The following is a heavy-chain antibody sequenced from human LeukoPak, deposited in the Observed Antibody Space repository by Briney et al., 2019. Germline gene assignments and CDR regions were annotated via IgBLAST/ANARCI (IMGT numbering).Heavy chain of an antibody. V-gene: IGHV3-74*01. D-gene: IGHD6-19*01. J-gene: IGHJ4*02. CDR2: INSDGSSI. CDR3: ARDLGNGWYEHDY. CDR1: GFTFSSHW. Sequence: PGGSLRLSCAASGFTFSSHWMHWVRQAPGKGLVWVSRINSDGSSISYADSVKGRFTISRDNSKNTLFLQMNGLRAEDTAIYYCARDLGNGWYEHDYWGQGTLVTVSS.